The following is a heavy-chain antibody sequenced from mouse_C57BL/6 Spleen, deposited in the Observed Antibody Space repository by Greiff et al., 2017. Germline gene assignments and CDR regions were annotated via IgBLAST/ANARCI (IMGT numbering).Heavy chain of an antibody. J-gene: IGHJ1*03. Sequence: EVKVVESGGDLVKPGGSLKLSCAASGFTFSSYGMSWVRQTPDKRLEWVATISSGGSYTYYPDSVKGRFTISRDNAKNTLYLQMSSLKSEDTAMYYCARLHYDYDWYFDVWGTGTTVTVSS. D-gene: IGHD2-4*01. CDR1: GFTFSSYG. CDR2: ISSGGSYT. CDR3: ARLHYDYDWYFDV. V-gene: IGHV5-6*01.